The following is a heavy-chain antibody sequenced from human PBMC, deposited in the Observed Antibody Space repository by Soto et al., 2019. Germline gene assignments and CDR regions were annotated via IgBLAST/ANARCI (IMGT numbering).Heavy chain of an antibody. CDR2: ISGSGGST. V-gene: IGHV3-23*01. J-gene: IGHJ4*02. CDR1: GFTFSSYA. Sequence: EVQLLESGGGLVQPGGSLRLSCAASGFTFSSYAMSWVRQAPGKGLEWDSAISGSGGSTYYADSVKGRFTISRDNSKNTLYLQMNSLRAEDTAVYYCANSVVVVAAPRGYWGQGTLVTVSS. CDR3: ANSVVVVAAPRGY. D-gene: IGHD2-15*01.